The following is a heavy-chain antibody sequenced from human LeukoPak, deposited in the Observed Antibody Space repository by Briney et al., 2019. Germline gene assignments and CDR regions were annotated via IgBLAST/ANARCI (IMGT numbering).Heavy chain of an antibody. CDR3: ARGTAWRNGYETHAFDI. J-gene: IGHJ3*02. CDR1: GFTFSSYW. CDR2: INSDGSSI. V-gene: IGHV3-74*03. Sequence: GGSLRLSCAASGFTFSSYWMHWVRHAPGKGLVWVSRINSDGSSIKSADSVKGRFTISRDNAKNTLYLQMNGLRAEDTAVYYCARGTAWRNGYETHAFDIWGQGTMVTVSS. D-gene: IGHD5-24*01.